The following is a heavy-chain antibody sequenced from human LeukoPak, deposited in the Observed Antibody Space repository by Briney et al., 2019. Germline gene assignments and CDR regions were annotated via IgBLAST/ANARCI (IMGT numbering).Heavy chain of an antibody. CDR2: IYYSGST. CDR3: ARGMYYFDY. J-gene: IGHJ4*02. Sequence: SETLSLTCTVSGGSISSSSYYWGWIRQPPGKGLEWIGSIYYSGSTYYNPSLKSRVTISVDTSKNQFSLRLSSVTAADTAVYYCARGMYYFDYWGQGTLVTVSS. V-gene: IGHV4-39*07. CDR1: GGSISSSSYY.